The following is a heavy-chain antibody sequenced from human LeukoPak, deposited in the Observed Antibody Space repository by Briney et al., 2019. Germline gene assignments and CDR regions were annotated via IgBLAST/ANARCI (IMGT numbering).Heavy chain of an antibody. CDR1: GASISSYY. CDR2: IYYSGST. Sequence: SETLSLTCTVSGASISSYYWSWIRQPPGKGLGWIGYIYYSGSTHYNPSLKSRVTISIDTSKNQFSLRLSSMTAADTAVYYCASGPYPAAGTDHQFDYWGQGTLVTVSS. V-gene: IGHV4-59*01. CDR3: ASGPYPAAGTDHQFDY. J-gene: IGHJ4*02. D-gene: IGHD6-13*01.